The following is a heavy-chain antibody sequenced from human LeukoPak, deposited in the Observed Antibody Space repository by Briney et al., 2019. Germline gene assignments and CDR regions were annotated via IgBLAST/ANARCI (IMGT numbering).Heavy chain of an antibody. Sequence: SQTLSLTCAISGDSVSSNSAAWNWIRQSPSKGLEWLGRTYYRSKWYNDYAVSVTSRITINPDTSKNQFSLQLNSVTPEDTAVYYCARDGSKGRSSSWYEGFDPWGQGTLVTVSS. CDR1: GDSVSSNSAA. CDR2: TYYRSKWYN. D-gene: IGHD6-13*01. J-gene: IGHJ5*02. V-gene: IGHV6-1*01. CDR3: ARDGSKGRSSSWYEGFDP.